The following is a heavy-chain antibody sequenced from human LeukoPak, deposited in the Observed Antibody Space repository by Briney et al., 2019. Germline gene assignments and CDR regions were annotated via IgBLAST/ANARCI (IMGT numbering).Heavy chain of an antibody. CDR2: ISSSSSYT. CDR3: ARVHPSRGIGDAFDI. V-gene: IGHV3-11*06. J-gene: IGHJ3*02. CDR1: GFTFSDYY. Sequence: GGSLRLSCAASGFTFSDYYMSWIRQAPGKGLEWVSYISSSSSYTNYADSVKGRFTISRDNAKNSLYLQMNSLRAEDTAVHYCARVHPSRGIGDAFDIWGQGTMVTVSS. D-gene: IGHD3-10*01.